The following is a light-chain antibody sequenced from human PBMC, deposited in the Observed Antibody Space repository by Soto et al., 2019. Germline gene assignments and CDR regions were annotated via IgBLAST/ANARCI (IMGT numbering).Light chain of an antibody. CDR3: QQYDNLPPFT. J-gene: IGKJ3*01. CDR2: DAS. CDR1: QDISNY. V-gene: IGKV1-33*01. Sequence: DIQMTQSPSSLSASVGDRVTITCQASQDISNYLNWYQQKPGKAPKLLIYDASNLETGVPSRFSGSGSGPDFTSTISSLQPEDIGTYYCQQYDNLPPFTFGPGTKVDIK.